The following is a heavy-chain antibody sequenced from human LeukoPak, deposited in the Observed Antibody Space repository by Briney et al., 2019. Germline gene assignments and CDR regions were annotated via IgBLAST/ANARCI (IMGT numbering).Heavy chain of an antibody. V-gene: IGHV3-7*01. CDR1: GFTFSSYW. J-gene: IGHJ6*03. CDR2: IKQDGSEK. D-gene: IGHD3-10*01. Sequence: GGSLRLSCAASGFTFSSYWMSWVRQAPGKGLEWVANIKQDGSEKYYVDSVKGRFTISRDNAKNLLYLQMNSLRAEDTAVYYCARGVRGVITYYYYYYMDVWGKGTTVTVSS. CDR3: ARGVRGVITYYYYYYMDV.